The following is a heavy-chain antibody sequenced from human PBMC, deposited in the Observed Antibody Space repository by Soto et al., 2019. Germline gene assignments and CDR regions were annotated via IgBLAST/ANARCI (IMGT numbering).Heavy chain of an antibody. D-gene: IGHD3-10*01. Sequence: QVQLVQSGAEVKKPGSSVKVSCKTSGVSFNNNGIGWVRQAPGHGLEWMGGVSPPFRTSNYARKFQGRISINADASTGTVNMELSSLTSEDTAQYYCARVLYYGSGSHSPYGMDVWGQGTTVTVSS. V-gene: IGHV1-69*01. CDR2: VSPPFRTS. CDR1: GVSFNNNG. J-gene: IGHJ6*02. CDR3: ARVLYYGSGSHSPYGMDV.